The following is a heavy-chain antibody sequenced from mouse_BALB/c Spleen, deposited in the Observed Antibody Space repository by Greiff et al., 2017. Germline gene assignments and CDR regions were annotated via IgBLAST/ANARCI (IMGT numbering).Heavy chain of an antibody. J-gene: IGHJ3*01. CDR2: ISYSGST. CDR3: ASGIYYDYWFAY. Sequence: EVQLQESGPGLVKPSQSLSLTCTVTGYSITSDYAWNWIRQFPGNKLEWMGYISYSGSTSYNPSLKSRISITRDTSKNQFFLQLNSVTTEDTATYYCASGIYYDYWFAYWGQGTLVTVSA. V-gene: IGHV3-2*02. D-gene: IGHD2-4*01. CDR1: GYSITSDYA.